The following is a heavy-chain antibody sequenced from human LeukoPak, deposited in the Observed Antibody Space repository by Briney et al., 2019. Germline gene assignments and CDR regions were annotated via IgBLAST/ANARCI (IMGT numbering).Heavy chain of an antibody. CDR1: GDSISNYY. V-gene: IGHV4-59*01. J-gene: IGHJ4*02. D-gene: IGHD2-2*01. Sequence: SETLSLTCTVSGDSISNYYWNWIRQPPGKGLEWIGYIYYSGSTNYNPSLKSRATISVDTSKNQFSLKVSSVTAADTAVYYCARAGGQLRVGYWGQGTLVTVSS. CDR3: ARAGGQLRVGY. CDR2: IYYSGST.